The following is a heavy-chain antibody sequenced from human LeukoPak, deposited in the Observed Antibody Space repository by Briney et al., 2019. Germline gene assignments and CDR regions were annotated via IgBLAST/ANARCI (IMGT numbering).Heavy chain of an antibody. CDR1: GYTFTSYG. CDR3: ARDPPLYCDYVWGSSIESLDD. V-gene: IGHV1-18*01. D-gene: IGHD3-16*01. CDR2: ISAYYGNT. Sequence: ASVRLSCRASGYTFTSYGISWVRHAPGQGLEWMGWISAYYGNTNYAQKLQSRVTVSTDTSTSTAYMALRSLRSDETAVYYGARDPPLYCDYVWGSSIESLDDWGQGTLVTVSS. J-gene: IGHJ4*02.